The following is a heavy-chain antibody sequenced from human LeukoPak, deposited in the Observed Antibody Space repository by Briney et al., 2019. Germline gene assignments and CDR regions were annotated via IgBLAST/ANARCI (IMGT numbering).Heavy chain of an antibody. CDR3: ARAGTGTDYYYGMDV. J-gene: IGHJ6*02. D-gene: IGHD1-7*01. CDR2: TRNKANSYTT. Sequence: GGSLRLSCAASGFTFRTYRMNWVRQAPGKGLEWVGRTRNKANSYTTEYAASVKGRFTISRDDSKNSLYLQMNSLKTEDTAVFYCARAGTGTDYYYGMDVWGQGTTVTVSS. V-gene: IGHV3-72*01. CDR1: GFTFRTYR.